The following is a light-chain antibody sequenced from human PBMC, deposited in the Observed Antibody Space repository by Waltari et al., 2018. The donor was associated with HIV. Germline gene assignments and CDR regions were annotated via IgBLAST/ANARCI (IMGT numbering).Light chain of an antibody. V-gene: IGKV4-1*01. CDR1: HSLFYTSNNKNS. CDR3: QQYYSSPLT. CDR2: WAS. J-gene: IGKJ4*01. Sequence: DIVMTQSPDSLAVSLGARATINCKSSHSLFYTSNNKNSLAWYQQRPGQPPKLLIYWASTRESGVPDRFSGGGSGTDFTLTISGLQVEDVAVYFCQQYYSSPLTFGGGTRVEIK.